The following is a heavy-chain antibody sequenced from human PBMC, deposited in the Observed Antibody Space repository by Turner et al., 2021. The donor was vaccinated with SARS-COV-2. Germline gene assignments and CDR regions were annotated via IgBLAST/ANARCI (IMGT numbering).Heavy chain of an antibody. J-gene: IGHJ4*02. CDR2: IYYSGST. CDR3: AGAGTDWVQYYCFDY. D-gene: IGHD1-1*01. CDR1: GGSISSGAYY. V-gene: IGHV4-31*03. Sequence: QVQLQESLPGPVQPVQSLSLTCSVSGGSISSGAYYWSWIRQRPGKGLEWMVYIYYSGSTYYNPSLNSRVIISVDTSKNEFSLKLSSVTADDTAVYYCAGAGTDWVQYYCFDYWGQGTLVTVSS.